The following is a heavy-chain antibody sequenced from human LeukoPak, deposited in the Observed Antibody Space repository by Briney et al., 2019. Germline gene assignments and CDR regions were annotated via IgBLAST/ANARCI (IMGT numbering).Heavy chain of an antibody. Sequence: SVNVSCKVSGYTLTELSMHGVRQAPGKGLECMVGFYLEVGETIYAQKFQVKVTINEDTSTDTSYMELGLLRSEDTSVYYCAIVRAPFLAWTLPFDYWGQGTLVSVSS. CDR2: FYLEVGET. D-gene: IGHD3-3*01. CDR1: GYTLTELS. V-gene: IGHV1-24*01. CDR3: AIVRAPFLAWTLPFDY. J-gene: IGHJ4*02.